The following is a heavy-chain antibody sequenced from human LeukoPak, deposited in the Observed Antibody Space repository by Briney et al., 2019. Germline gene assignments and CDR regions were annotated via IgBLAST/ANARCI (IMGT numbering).Heavy chain of an antibody. Sequence: GGSLRLSCAASGFTFSSYSMNWVRQAPGKGLEWVSSISSSSSYIYYADSGKVRFTISRDNAKNSLYLQMNSLRAEDTAVYYCARDLMTTVTTVDYWGQGTLVTVSS. J-gene: IGHJ4*02. D-gene: IGHD4-17*01. CDR1: GFTFSSYS. CDR2: ISSSSSYI. CDR3: ARDLMTTVTTVDY. V-gene: IGHV3-21*01.